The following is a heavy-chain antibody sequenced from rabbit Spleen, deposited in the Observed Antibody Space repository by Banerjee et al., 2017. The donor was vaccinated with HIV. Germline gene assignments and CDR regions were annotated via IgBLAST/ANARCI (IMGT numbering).Heavy chain of an antibody. CDR3: ARDTGSSFSSYGMDL. Sequence: QSLEESGGDLVKPGASLTLTCTASGFSFSRNYYMCWVRQAPGKGLEWIGYIDPVFGSTYYAIWLNGRFTISSHNAQNTLYLQLKSLTVADTATYFCARDTGSSFSSYGMDLWGPGTLVTVS. CDR2: IDPVFGST. V-gene: IGHV1S40*01. D-gene: IGHD8-1*01. CDR1: GFSFSRNYY. J-gene: IGHJ6*01.